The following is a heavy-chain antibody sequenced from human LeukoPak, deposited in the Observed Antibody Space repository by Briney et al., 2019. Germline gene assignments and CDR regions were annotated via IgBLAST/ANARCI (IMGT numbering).Heavy chain of an antibody. V-gene: IGHV1-69*13. CDR3: ARGTLRYFDWSQGYFDY. CDR2: IIPIFGTA. Sequence: ASVKVSCKASEGTFTSYAISWVRQAPGQGLEWMGGIIPIFGTANYAQKFQGRVTITADESTSTAYMELSSLRSEDTAVYYCARGTLRYFDWSQGYFDYWGQGTLSPSPQ. J-gene: IGHJ4*02. D-gene: IGHD3-9*01. CDR1: EGTFTSYA.